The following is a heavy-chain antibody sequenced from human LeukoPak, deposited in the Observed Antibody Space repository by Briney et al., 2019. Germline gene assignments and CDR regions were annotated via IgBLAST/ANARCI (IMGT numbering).Heavy chain of an antibody. CDR3: AKDSFSTR. D-gene: IGHD2-2*01. Sequence: GGSLRLSCAASGFTFSSDSMTWVRQAPGKGLEWVSTINNNCVSTFYADPVRGRFTISRDNSKNTLYLHMNSLSAEDTAVYYCAKDSFSTRWGQGTLVTVSS. CDR2: INNNCVST. CDR1: GFTFSSDS. J-gene: IGHJ4*02. V-gene: IGHV3-23*01.